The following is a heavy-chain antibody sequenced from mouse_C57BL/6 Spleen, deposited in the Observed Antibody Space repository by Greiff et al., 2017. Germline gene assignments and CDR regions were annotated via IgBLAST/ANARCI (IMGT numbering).Heavy chain of an antibody. CDR1: GYTFTSYW. CDR2: IYPGSGST. D-gene: IGHD1-1*01. V-gene: IGHV1-55*01. CDR3: ARLITTVVATRDY. Sequence: VQLQQPGAELVKPGASVKMSCKASGYTFTSYWITWVKQRPGQGLEWIGDIYPGSGSTNYNEKFKSKATLTVDTSSSTAYMQLSSLTSEDSAVYYCARLITTVVATRDYWGQGTTLTVSS. J-gene: IGHJ2*01.